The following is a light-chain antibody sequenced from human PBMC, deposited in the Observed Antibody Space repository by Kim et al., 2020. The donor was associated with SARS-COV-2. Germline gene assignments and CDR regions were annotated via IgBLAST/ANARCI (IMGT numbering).Light chain of an antibody. Sequence: SASVGDRVTITCRASQSISTYLIWYQQKPGRAPKRLIYAASSFQSGVPSRFSGSGYGADFTLTISSLQPEDSATYYCQQSYSIPLTFGGGTKLEI. J-gene: IGKJ4*01. CDR2: AAS. CDR1: QSISTY. V-gene: IGKV1-39*01. CDR3: QQSYSIPLT.